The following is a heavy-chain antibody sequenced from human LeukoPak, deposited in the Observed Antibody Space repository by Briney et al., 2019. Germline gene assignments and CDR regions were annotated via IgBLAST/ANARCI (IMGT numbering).Heavy chain of an antibody. CDR2: IYAGGST. CDR1: GGSISNYY. V-gene: IGHV4-4*07. D-gene: IGHD5-18*01. CDR3: ARDWVTPPYNWFNP. J-gene: IGHJ5*02. Sequence: SETLSLTCTVSGGSISNYYWSWIRQPAGKGLEWIGRIYAGGSTNYNPSLKSRFTVSADTSKNQISLNLTSVTAADTAVYYCARDWVTPPYNWFNPWGQGTLVTVSS.